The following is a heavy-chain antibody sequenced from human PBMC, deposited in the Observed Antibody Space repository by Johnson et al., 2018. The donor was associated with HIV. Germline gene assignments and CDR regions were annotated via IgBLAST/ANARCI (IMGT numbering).Heavy chain of an antibody. D-gene: IGHD6-6*01. CDR2: IWYDGSNK. CDR1: GFTFSSYG. V-gene: IGHV3-33*06. J-gene: IGHJ3*02. Sequence: QVQLVESGGGVVQPGRSLRLSCAASGFTFSSYGMHWVRQAPGKGLEWVAVIWYDGSNKYYADSVKGRFTVSGDNYKNTLYLQMNSLRGEDTAVYYCAKVHSSSSNGFDIWGQGTMVTVSS. CDR3: AKVHSSSSNGFDI.